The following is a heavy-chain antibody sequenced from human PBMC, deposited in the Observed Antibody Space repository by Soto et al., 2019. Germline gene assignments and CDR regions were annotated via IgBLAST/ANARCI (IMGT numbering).Heavy chain of an antibody. V-gene: IGHV3-23*01. CDR1: GFTFSSYA. CDR3: AKVGGFGNYYYYGMYV. Sequence: EVQLLESGGGLVQPGGSLRLSCAASGFTFSSYAMSWVRQAPGKGLEWVSAISGSGGSTYYADSVKGRFTISRDNSKNALDLQMSSLRAEDTAVYYCAKVGGFGNYYYYGMYVWGQGTTVTVSS. J-gene: IGHJ6*02. CDR2: ISGSGGST. D-gene: IGHD3-10*01.